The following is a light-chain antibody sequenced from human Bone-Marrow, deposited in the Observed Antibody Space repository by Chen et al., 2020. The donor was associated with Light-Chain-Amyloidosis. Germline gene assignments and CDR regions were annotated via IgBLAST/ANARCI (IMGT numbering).Light chain of an antibody. J-gene: IGLJ3*02. CDR1: SGSIATNY. CDR3: QCDRGSGQGV. Sequence: NFMLTQPHSVSESPGKTVIISCTRSSGSIATNYVQWYQQRPGSSPTTVIYEDDQRPSGVPDQFSGSSDRASNSSSLTISGLETEDDADYCCQCDRGSGQGVCGGGTKLPGL. V-gene: IGLV6-57*01. CDR2: EDD.